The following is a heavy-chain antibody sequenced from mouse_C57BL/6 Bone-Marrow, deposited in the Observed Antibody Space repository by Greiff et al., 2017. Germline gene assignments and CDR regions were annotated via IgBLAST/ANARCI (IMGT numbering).Heavy chain of an antibody. CDR1: GFTFSSYA. CDR3: ARERLDYFDY. V-gene: IGHV5-4*01. J-gene: IGHJ2*01. D-gene: IGHD2-4*01. CDR2: ISDGGSYT. Sequence: EVKLVESGGGLVKPGGSLKLSCAASGFTFSSYAMSWIRQTPGKRLEWVATISDGGSYTYYPDNVKGRFTISRDNAKNNLYLQMSHLKSEDTAMYYCARERLDYFDYWGQGTTLTVSS.